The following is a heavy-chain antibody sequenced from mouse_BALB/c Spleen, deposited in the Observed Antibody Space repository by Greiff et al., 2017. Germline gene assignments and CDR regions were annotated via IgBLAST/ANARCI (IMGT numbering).Heavy chain of an antibody. V-gene: IGHV5-6-5*01. CDR3: ARGTTAHYFDY. Sequence: EVHLVESGGGLVKPGGSLKLSCAASGFTFSSYAMSWVRQTPEKRLEWVASISSGGSTYYPDSVKGRFTISRDNARNILYLQMSSLRSEDTAMYYCARGTTAHYFDYWGQGTTLTVSS. CDR1: GFTFSSYA. CDR2: ISSGGST. D-gene: IGHD1-2*01. J-gene: IGHJ2*01.